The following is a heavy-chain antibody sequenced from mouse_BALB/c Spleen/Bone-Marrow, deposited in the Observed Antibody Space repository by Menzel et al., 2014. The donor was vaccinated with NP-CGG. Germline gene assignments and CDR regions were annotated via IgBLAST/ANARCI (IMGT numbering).Heavy chain of an antibody. Sequence: EVKLMESGGGLVQPGGSLKLSCAASGFDFSRHWMSWVRQAPGKGLQWIGEINPESNTINYTPSLKDKFIISRDNAKNXLYLQMSKVRSEDTALYCCARLGYYGWFAYWGQGTLVTVSA. D-gene: IGHD2-3*01. V-gene: IGHV4-1*02. CDR1: GFDFSRHW. CDR2: INPESNTI. J-gene: IGHJ3*01. CDR3: ARLGYYGWFAY.